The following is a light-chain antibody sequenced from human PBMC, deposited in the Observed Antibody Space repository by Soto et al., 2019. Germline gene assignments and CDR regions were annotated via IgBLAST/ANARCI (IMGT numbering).Light chain of an antibody. CDR2: GNS. J-gene: IGLJ3*02. CDR3: QSYDSSLSVWV. V-gene: IGLV1-40*01. CDR1: SSNIGAGYD. Sequence: QSVLTQPPSVSGAPGQRVTISCTGSSSNIGAGYDVHWYQQLPGTAPKLLIYGNSNRPSEVPDRFSGSKSGTSASLAITGLQAEDEADYYCQSYDSSLSVWVFGGGTKLTVL.